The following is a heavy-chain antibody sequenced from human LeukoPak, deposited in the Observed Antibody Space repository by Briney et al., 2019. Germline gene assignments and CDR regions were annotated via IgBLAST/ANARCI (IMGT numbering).Heavy chain of an antibody. CDR1: GGSFSGYY. D-gene: IGHD3-9*01. J-gene: IGHJ4*02. V-gene: IGHV4-34*01. CDR2: INHSGST. Sequence: PSETLSLTCAVYGGSFSGYYWSWIRQPPGKGLEWTGEINHSGSTNYNPSLKSRVTISVDTSKNQFSLKLSSVTAADTAVYYCARGTVLRYFDWSEQRGYFDYWGQGTLVTVSS. CDR3: ARGTVLRYFDWSEQRGYFDY.